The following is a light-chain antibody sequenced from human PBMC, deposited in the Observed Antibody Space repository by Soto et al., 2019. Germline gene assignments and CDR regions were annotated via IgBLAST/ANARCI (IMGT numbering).Light chain of an antibody. J-gene: IGLJ2*01. CDR3: SSYTSSSNLVV. Sequence: QSALTQPASVSGSPGQSITISCTGTSSDVGGYNYVSWYQQHPGKAPKLMIYDVSNRPSGVSNRFSGSKSDNTASLTISALQAEDEADYYCSSYTSSSNLVVFGGGTKLTVL. CDR2: DVS. CDR1: SSDVGGYNY. V-gene: IGLV2-14*01.